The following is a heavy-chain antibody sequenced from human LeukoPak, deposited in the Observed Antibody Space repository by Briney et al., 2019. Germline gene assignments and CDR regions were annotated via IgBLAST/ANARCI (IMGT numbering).Heavy chain of an antibody. J-gene: IGHJ4*02. Sequence: GGSLRLSCAASGFTFSSYAMSWVRQAPGKGLEWVSAISGSGGSTYYADSVKGRFTISRDNAKNSLYLQMNSLRAEDTAVYYCARDCSGGSCYDAFDIWGQGTLVTVSS. CDR2: ISGSGGST. CDR1: GFTFSSYA. V-gene: IGHV3-23*01. D-gene: IGHD2-15*01. CDR3: ARDCSGGSCYDAFDI.